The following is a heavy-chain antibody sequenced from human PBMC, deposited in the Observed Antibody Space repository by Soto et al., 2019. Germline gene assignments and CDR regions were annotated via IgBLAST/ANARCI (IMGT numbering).Heavy chain of an antibody. Sequence: SETLSLTCTVSGGPISSYHWSWIRQPPWKGLEWIGCIYYSGSTNYNPSLKSRVTISVDTSKHQFSLKLSSVAAADSAVYYCASESDDYSNYLDYWGQGTMVTVSS. D-gene: IGHD4-4*01. J-gene: IGHJ4*02. V-gene: IGHV4-59*01. CDR3: ASESDDYSNYLDY. CDR1: GGPISSYH. CDR2: IYYSGST.